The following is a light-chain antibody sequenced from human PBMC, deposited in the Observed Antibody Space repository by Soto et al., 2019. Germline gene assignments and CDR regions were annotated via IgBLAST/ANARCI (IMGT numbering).Light chain of an antibody. CDR2: DAS. CDR1: QSISSW. V-gene: IGKV1-5*01. Sequence: DIQMTQSPSILSASVGDRVTITCRASQSISSWLAWYQQKPGKAPKLLIYDASSLESGVPSRFGGSGSGTEFSLIIRSLEPDDFATYYCLQYNDYPVRTFGQGTKVEIQ. CDR3: LQYNDYPVRT. J-gene: IGKJ1*01.